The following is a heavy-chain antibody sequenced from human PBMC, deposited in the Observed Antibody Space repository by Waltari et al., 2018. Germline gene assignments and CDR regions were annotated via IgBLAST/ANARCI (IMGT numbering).Heavy chain of an antibody. CDR1: GFTFRSYA. V-gene: IGHV3-23*04. CDR2: ISGSDGLT. CDR3: AKDLGGFSGSHWYFDL. D-gene: IGHD5-12*01. Sequence: EVQLVESGGGLVQPGGSLRLSCAASGFTFRSYAMSWVRQAPGGGLECVSSISGSDGLTNYADSAKGRFTISRDNVKNTLFLQMNSLRADDAAVYYCAKDLGGFSGSHWYFDLWGRGTLVTVSS. J-gene: IGHJ2*01.